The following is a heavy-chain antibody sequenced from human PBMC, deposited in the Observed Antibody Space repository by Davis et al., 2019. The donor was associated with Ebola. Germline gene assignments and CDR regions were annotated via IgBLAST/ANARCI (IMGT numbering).Heavy chain of an antibody. CDR2: IKEDGSEK. CDR1: RFAFSDYW. V-gene: IGHV3-7*03. CDR3: ASGRATLDY. J-gene: IGHJ4*02. D-gene: IGHD1-26*01. Sequence: GESLKTSCSASRFAFSDYWMIWVRQAPGKGQERVADIKEDGSEKYYVDSVKGRFTISRDTAKNSLFLQMNSLRAEDTAVYYCASGRATLDYWGQGTVVTVSS.